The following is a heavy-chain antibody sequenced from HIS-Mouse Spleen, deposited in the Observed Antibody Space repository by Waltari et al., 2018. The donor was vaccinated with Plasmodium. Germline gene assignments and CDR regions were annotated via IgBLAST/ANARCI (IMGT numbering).Heavy chain of an antibody. CDR1: GFSLSPSGMC. V-gene: IGHV2-70*15. CDR2: LAWDDEK. J-gene: IGHJ4*02. Sequence: QVTLRESGPALVNPTQTLTLTCTFSGFSLSPSGMCVRWIRQPPVKALEWLARLAWDDEKYYSTSLKTRLTISKDTSKNQVVLTMTNMDPVDTATYYCARHKKRGQLVRGYFDYWGQGTLVTVSS. D-gene: IGHD6-6*01. CDR3: ARHKKRGQLVRGYFDY.